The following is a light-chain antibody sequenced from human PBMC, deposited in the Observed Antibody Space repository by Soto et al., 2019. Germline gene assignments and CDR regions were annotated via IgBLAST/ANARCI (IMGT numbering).Light chain of an antibody. CDR2: DAS. CDR1: QDINKN. Sequence: EIQMTQSPSSLSASVGDRVTITCQASQDINKNLIWYQQKPGKAPKLLIYDASDLETGVPSRFSGSGSGTGFTFTISSLQPEDFATYYCQQYESLPLTFGHGTRLEIK. V-gene: IGKV1-33*01. CDR3: QQYESLPLT. J-gene: IGKJ5*01.